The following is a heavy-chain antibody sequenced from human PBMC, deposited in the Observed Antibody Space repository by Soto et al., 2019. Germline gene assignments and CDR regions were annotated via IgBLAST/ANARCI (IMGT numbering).Heavy chain of an antibody. J-gene: IGHJ3*02. D-gene: IGHD1-26*01. V-gene: IGHV1-69*02. CDR1: VGTFSSYT. CDR2: IIPILGIA. Sequence: QVQLVQSGAEVKKPGSSVKVSCKASVGTFSSYTISWVRQAPGQGLEWMGRIIPILGIANYAQKFQGRATITADNSTSTADMELSSLRAEDSAVYYGEGGGDAFGIWGQGTLVPVSS. CDR3: EGGGDAFGI.